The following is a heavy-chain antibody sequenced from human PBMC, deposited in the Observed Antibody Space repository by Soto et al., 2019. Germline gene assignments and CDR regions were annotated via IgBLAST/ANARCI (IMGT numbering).Heavy chain of an antibody. D-gene: IGHD3-16*01. CDR3: ARDPSRYVCGSYYYYYYGMDV. J-gene: IGHJ6*02. V-gene: IGHV1-69*01. CDR2: IIPIFGTA. Sequence: QVQLVQSGAEVKKPGSSVKVSCKASGGTFSSYAISWVRQAPGQGLEWMGGIIPIFGTANYAQKFQGRVTITADESTSTASIDLSSLRSEDTAVYYCARDPSRYVCGSYYYYYYGMDVWGQGTTVTGSS. CDR1: GGTFSSYA.